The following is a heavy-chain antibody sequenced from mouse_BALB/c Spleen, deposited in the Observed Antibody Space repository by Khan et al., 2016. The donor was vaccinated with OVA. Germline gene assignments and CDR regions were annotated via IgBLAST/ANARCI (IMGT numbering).Heavy chain of an antibody. CDR3: TRDRIDY. CDR1: GYTFTTYW. J-gene: IGHJ2*01. Sequence: QVQLKESGAELAKPGASVKMSCKASGYTFTTYWMHWVKQRPGQGLEWIGYINPTSGYTDYNEKFKDRATWSAAKSSSTAYMQLSSLTSEDSAVYYCTRDRIDYWGQGSTLTVSS. V-gene: IGHV1-7*01. CDR2: INPTSGYT.